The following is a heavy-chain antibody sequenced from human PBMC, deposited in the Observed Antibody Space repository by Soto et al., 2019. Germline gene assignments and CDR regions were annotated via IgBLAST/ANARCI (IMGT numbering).Heavy chain of an antibody. J-gene: IGHJ6*02. CDR3: ARGRPAMVAYYYYYGMDV. D-gene: IGHD5-18*01. Sequence: SETLSLTCAVYGGSFSCYYWSWIRQPPGKGLEWIGEINHSGSTNYNPSLKSRVTISVDTSKNQFSLKLSSVTAADTAVYYCARGRPAMVAYYYYYGMDVWGQGTTVTVSS. CDR2: INHSGST. CDR1: GGSFSCYY. V-gene: IGHV4-34*01.